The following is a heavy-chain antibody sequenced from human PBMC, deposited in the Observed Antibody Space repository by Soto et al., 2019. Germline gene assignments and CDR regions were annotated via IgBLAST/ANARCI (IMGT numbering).Heavy chain of an antibody. CDR3: ARLRAVAAPGSY. Sequence: QLQLQESGPGLVKPSETLSLTCTVSGGSISSSSYYWGWIRQPPGKGLEWFGSIYYSGSTYYNPSLKSRVTISVDTSKNQFSLKLSSVTAADTAVYYCARLRAVAAPGSYWGQGTLVTVSS. CDR1: GGSISSSSYY. CDR2: IYYSGST. J-gene: IGHJ4*02. V-gene: IGHV4-39*01. D-gene: IGHD6-19*01.